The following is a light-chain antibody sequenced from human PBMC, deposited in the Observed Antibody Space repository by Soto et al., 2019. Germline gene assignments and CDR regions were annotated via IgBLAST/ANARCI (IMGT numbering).Light chain of an antibody. CDR1: SSDVGGYNY. CDR2: EVS. V-gene: IGLV2-14*01. Sequence: QSVLTQPASVSGSPGQSITISCTGTSSDVGGYNYVSWYQQHPGKAPKLIIYEVSNRPSGVSNRFSGSKSGNTASLTISGLQAEDEADYYCTSFTSSITLEVFGGGTQLTVL. CDR3: TSFTSSITLEV. J-gene: IGLJ3*02.